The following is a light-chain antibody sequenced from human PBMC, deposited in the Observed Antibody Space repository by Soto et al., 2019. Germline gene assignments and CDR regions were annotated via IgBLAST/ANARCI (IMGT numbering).Light chain of an antibody. CDR1: SGINVGAYR. CDR3: MIWHSSAWV. J-gene: IGLJ3*02. CDR2: YTSDSDK. Sequence: QAVVTQPASLSASPGASASLTCTLRSGINVGAYRIYWYQQKPGSPPQYLLRYTSDSDKQQGSGVPSRFSASKDASANAGILLISGLQSEDEADYYCMIWHSSAWVFGGGTKVTVL. V-gene: IGLV5-45*01.